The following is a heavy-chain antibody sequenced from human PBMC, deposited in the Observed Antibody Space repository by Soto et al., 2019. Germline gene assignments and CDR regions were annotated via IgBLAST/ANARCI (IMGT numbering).Heavy chain of an antibody. Sequence: KASETLSLTCTVSGGSISSYYWSWIRQPPGKGLEWIGYIYYSGSTNYNPSLKSRVTISVDTSKNQFSLKLSSVTAADTAVYYCARGVVVTAIRGWYFDLWGRGTLVTVSS. CDR3: ARGVVVTAIRGWYFDL. V-gene: IGHV4-59*01. CDR2: IYYSGST. J-gene: IGHJ2*01. CDR1: GGSISSYY. D-gene: IGHD2-21*02.